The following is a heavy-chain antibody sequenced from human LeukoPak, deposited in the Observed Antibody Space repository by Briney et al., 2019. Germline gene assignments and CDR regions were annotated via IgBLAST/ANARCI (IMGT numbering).Heavy chain of an antibody. D-gene: IGHD6-13*01. CDR1: GYTFTSYG. Sequence: ASVKVSCKASGYTFTSYGISWVRQAPGQGLEWMGRIIPILGIANYAQKFQGRVTITADKSTSTAYMELSSLRSEDTAVYYCARAGSSWYPGAKYYFDYWGQGTLVTVSS. CDR2: IIPILGIA. J-gene: IGHJ4*02. CDR3: ARAGSSWYPGAKYYFDY. V-gene: IGHV1-69*04.